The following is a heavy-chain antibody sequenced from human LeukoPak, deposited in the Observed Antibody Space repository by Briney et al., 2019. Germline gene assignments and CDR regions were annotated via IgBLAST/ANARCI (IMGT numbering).Heavy chain of an antibody. D-gene: IGHD3-3*01. V-gene: IGHV3-11*01. CDR2: ISSSGNTI. J-gene: IGHJ3*02. CDR3: ARTEWSYAFDI. Sequence: GGSLRLSCAASGFTFSDYYMSWIRQAPGKGLEWVSYISSSGNTIYYVDSVKGRFTISRDNAKNSLYLQMNSLRAEDTAVYYCARTEWSYAFDIWGQGTMVTVSS. CDR1: GFTFSDYY.